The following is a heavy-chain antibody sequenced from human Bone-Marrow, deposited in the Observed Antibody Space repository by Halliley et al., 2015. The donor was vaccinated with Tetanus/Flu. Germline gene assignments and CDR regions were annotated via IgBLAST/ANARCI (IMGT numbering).Heavy chain of an antibody. V-gene: IGHV3-30*07. J-gene: IGHJ4*02. CDR2: ISYDERDK. Sequence: WVALISYDERDKLPADSVKGRFSISRDKSENTLYLQMNSLKVGATGVYYCARDPSGPPDYWGPGTLVTVSS. D-gene: IGHD3-10*01. CDR3: ARDPSGPPDY.